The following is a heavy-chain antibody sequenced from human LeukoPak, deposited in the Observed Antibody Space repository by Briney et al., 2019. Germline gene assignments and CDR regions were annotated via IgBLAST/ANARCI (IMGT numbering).Heavy chain of an antibody. CDR2: IIPLFGSA. J-gene: IGHJ4*02. Sequence: SVKVSCKASGSGGTFSSYALTWVRQAPGQGFEWMGGIIPLFGSANYAQKFQGRVTITADKSTSTAYMELSSLRSEDTAVYYCARENGDCSGGSCYAPDYWGQGTLVTVSS. V-gene: IGHV1-69*06. D-gene: IGHD2-15*01. CDR1: GSGGTFSSYA. CDR3: ARENGDCSGGSCYAPDY.